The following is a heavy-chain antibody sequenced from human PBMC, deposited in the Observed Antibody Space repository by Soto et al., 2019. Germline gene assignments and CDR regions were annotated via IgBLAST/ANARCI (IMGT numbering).Heavy chain of an antibody. CDR3: ARGRYCSGGSCYSGYYYYYMDV. CDR2: INPNSGGT. Sequence: QVQLVQSGAEVKKPGASVKVSCKASGYTFTGYYMHWVRQAPGQGLEWMGWINPNSGGTNYAQKFQGSVTMTRDTSLSTAYMELSRLRSDDTAVYYCARGRYCSGGSCYSGYYYYYMDVWGKGTTVTVSS. D-gene: IGHD2-15*01. V-gene: IGHV1-2*04. J-gene: IGHJ6*03. CDR1: GYTFTGYY.